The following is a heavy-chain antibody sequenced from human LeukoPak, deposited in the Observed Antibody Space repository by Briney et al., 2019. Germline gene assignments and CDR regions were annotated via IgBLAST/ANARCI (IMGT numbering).Heavy chain of an antibody. D-gene: IGHD3-10*01. Sequence: ASVKVSCKASGYSFTTYDINWLRQAPGQGLEWMGWISAYNGNTNYAQKLQGRVTMTTDTSTSTAYMELRSLRSDDTAVYYCARERGVYYGSGSAIDYWGQGTLVTVSS. J-gene: IGHJ4*02. CDR2: ISAYNGNT. CDR1: GYSFTTYD. V-gene: IGHV1-18*01. CDR3: ARERGVYYGSGSAIDY.